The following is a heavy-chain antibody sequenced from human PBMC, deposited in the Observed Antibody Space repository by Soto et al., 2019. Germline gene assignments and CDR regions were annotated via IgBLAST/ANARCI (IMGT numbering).Heavy chain of an antibody. Sequence: QVQLVQSGAEVKKPGASVKVSCKVSGYIFTHFALQWVRQAPGQSLEWMGWINPDNGKTKYSQKFQGRVTITRDTSASTAYMELSNLRSEDSAVYYCARYLRYNNIYSDPFYYWGQGTLVSVSS. J-gene: IGHJ4*02. D-gene: IGHD1-20*01. CDR3: ARYLRYNNIYSDPFYY. CDR2: INPDNGKT. V-gene: IGHV1-3*01. CDR1: GYIFTHFA.